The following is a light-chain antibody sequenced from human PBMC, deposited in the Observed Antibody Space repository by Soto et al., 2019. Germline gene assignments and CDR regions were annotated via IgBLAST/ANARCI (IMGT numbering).Light chain of an antibody. CDR2: GNS. CDR3: QSYDSSLSGAV. J-gene: IGLJ7*01. V-gene: IGLV1-40*01. Sequence: QSVLTQPPSVSGAPGQRVTISCTGSSSKIGAGYDVHWYQQLPGTAPKLLIYGNSKRPSGVPDRFSGSKSGTSASLAITGLQAEDEADYYCQSYDSSLSGAVFGGGTQLTVL. CDR1: SSKIGAGYD.